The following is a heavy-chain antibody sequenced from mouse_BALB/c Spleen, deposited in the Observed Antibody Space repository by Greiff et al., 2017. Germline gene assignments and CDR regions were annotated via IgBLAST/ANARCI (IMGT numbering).Heavy chain of an antibody. J-gene: IGHJ4*01. V-gene: IGHV2-2*02. D-gene: IGHD2-3*01. CDR1: GFSLTSYG. CDR3: ARRGDGYYPAMDY. CDR2: IWSGGST. Sequence: VKLMESGPGLVQPSQSLSITCTVSGFSLTSYGVHWVRQSPGKGLEWLGVIWSGGSTDYNAAFISRLSISKDNSKSQVFFKMNSLQANDTAIYYCARRGDGYYPAMDYWGQGTSVTVSS.